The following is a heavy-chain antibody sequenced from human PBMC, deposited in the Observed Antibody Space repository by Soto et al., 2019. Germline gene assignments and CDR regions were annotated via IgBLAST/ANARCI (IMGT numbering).Heavy chain of an antibody. V-gene: IGHV3-15*01. Sequence: EVQVVESGGGLVKPGGSLRLSCAASGFTFSNAWMTWVRQAPGKGLEWVGRIKSKADGGATDYAAPVKDRFTISGDDSKNTRYLQMNSLKTEDTAVYYCTTQYYYDSSGSLLNWGQGTLVTVSS. CDR2: IKSKADGGAT. D-gene: IGHD3-22*01. CDR1: GFTFSNAW. J-gene: IGHJ4*02. CDR3: TTQYYYDSSGSLLN.